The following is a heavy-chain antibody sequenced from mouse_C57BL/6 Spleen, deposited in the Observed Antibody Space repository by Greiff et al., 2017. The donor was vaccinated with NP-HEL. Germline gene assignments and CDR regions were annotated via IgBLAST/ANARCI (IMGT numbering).Heavy chain of an antibody. CDR3: AKPYSNYEYFDY. D-gene: IGHD2-5*01. V-gene: IGHV1-82*01. J-gene: IGHJ2*01. CDR1: GYAFSSSW. CDR2: IYPGDGDT. Sequence: VQLQQSGPELVKPGASVKISCKASGYAFSSSWMNWVKQRPGKGLEWIGRIYPGDGDTNYNGKFKGKATLTADKSSSTAYMQLSSLTSEDSAVYFCAKPYSNYEYFDYWGQGTTLTVSS.